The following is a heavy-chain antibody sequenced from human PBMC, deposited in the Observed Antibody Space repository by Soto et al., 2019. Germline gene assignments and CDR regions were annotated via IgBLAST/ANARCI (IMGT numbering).Heavy chain of an antibody. CDR1: GFTFSSYW. Sequence: GGSLRLSCAASGFTFSSYWMHWVRQAPGKGLVWVSRINSDGSSTSYADSVKGRFTISRDNAKNTLYLQMNSLRAEDTAVYYCATNLHYCSSTSCSSFDYWGQGTLVTVSS. J-gene: IGHJ4*02. V-gene: IGHV3-74*01. D-gene: IGHD2-2*01. CDR2: INSDGSST. CDR3: ATNLHYCSSTSCSSFDY.